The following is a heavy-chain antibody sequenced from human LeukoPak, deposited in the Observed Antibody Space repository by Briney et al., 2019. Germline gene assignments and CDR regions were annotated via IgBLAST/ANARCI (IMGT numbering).Heavy chain of an antibody. J-gene: IGHJ4*02. V-gene: IGHV3-30-3*01. D-gene: IGHD4-17*01. Sequence: GGSLRLSCAASGFTFSSYAMQWVRQAPGKWLEWVAVISYDGSNKYYADSVEGRFTISRDNSKNTLYQQMNSLRAEDTAVYYCAREPPYGDYFDYWGQGTLVTVSS. CDR1: GFTFSSYA. CDR3: AREPPYGDYFDY. CDR2: ISYDGSNK.